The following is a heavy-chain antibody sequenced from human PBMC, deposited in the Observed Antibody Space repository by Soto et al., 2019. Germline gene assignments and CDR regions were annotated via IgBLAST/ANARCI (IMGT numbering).Heavy chain of an antibody. V-gene: IGHV1-24*01. J-gene: IGHJ4*02. Sequence: ASVKVSCKVSGYTLTELSMHWVRQAPGKGLEWMGGFDPEDGETIYAQKFQGRVTMTEDTSTDTAYMELSSLRSEDTAVYYCATTDSGSYAFGYWGQGTLVTVSS. D-gene: IGHD1-26*01. CDR3: ATTDSGSYAFGY. CDR2: FDPEDGET. CDR1: GYTLTELS.